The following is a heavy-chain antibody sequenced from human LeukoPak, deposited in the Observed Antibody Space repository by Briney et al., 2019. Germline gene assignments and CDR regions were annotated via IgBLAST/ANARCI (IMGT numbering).Heavy chain of an antibody. V-gene: IGHV3-11*01. CDR3: ARPEGRIKIFGVVTN. CDR2: ISFSGSAI. J-gene: IGHJ4*02. D-gene: IGHD3-3*01. Sequence: GGSLRLSCAASGFTFSDYYVNWIRQAPGKGLEWVSYISFSGSAIYYADSVKGRCTISRDNAKNTLYLQMNSLRAEDTAVYYCARPEGRIKIFGVVTNWGQGTLVTVSS. CDR1: GFTFSDYY.